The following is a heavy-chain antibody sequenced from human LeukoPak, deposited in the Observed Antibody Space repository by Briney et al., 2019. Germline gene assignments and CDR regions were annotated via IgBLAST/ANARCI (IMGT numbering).Heavy chain of an antibody. CDR3: VKGSGESCYSSLDS. Sequence: PGGSLRLSCAASGFTFDSYALSWVRQAPGKGPEWVAVIRNRGGETFYTDSVKGRFTISRDNSDNTLYLQMNNLRADDTAVYFCVKGSGESCYSSLDSWGQGTLVTVSS. CDR1: GFTFDSYA. J-gene: IGHJ4*02. V-gene: IGHV3-23*01. CDR2: IRNRGGET. D-gene: IGHD2-15*01.